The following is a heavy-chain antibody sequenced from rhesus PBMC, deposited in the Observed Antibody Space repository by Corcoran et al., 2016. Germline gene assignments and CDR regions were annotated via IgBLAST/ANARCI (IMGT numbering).Heavy chain of an antibody. CDR1: GGSLSRRNW. D-gene: IGHD6-25*01. V-gene: IGHV4-65*01. CDR2: ISGSSGRT. J-gene: IGHJ4*01. CDR3: AREGGSWTFDY. Sequence: QVQLQESGPGLVKPSETLSLTSAVSGGSLSRRNWCSWIRPPPGKGLEWIGYISGSSGRTYYKPSLKSRVTISTDTSKNQFSLKLSSVTAADTAVYYCAREGGSWTFDYWGQGVLVTVSS.